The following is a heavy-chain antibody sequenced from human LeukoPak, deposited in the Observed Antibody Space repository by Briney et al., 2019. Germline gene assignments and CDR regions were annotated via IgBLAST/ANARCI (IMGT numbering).Heavy chain of an antibody. CDR2: IDHRGNT. CDR1: GASISSTNW. D-gene: IGHD4-17*01. J-gene: IGHJ4*02. Sequence: SETLSLTCAVSGASISSTNWWNWVRQPPGKGLEWIGEIDHRGNTNYNPSLKSRVSISADKSKNQFSLKLSSVTAADTAVYYCARGYGPGYWGQGTLVTVSA. V-gene: IGHV4-4*02. CDR3: ARGYGPGY.